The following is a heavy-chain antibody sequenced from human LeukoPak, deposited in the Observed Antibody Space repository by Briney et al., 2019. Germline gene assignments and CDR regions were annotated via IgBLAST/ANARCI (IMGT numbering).Heavy chain of an antibody. CDR1: GYTLTELS. D-gene: IGHD3-10*01. CDR2: FDPEDGET. Sequence: ASVKVSCKVSGYTLTELSMHWVRQAPGKGLEWMGGFDPEDGETIYAQKFQGRVTMTEDTSTDTAYMELSSLRSDDTAVYYCARDLWFGEFGYYYYYYMDVWGKGTTVTISS. CDR3: ARDLWFGEFGYYYYYYMDV. V-gene: IGHV1-24*01. J-gene: IGHJ6*03.